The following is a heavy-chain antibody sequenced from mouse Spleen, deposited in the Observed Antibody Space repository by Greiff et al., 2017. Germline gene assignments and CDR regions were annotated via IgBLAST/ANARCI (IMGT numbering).Heavy chain of an antibody. D-gene: IGHD1-1*01. CDR1: GYTFTSYW. CDR2: IHPNSGST. V-gene: IGHV1-64*01. Sequence: QVQLQQPGAELVKPGASVKLSCKASGYTFTSYWMHWVKQRPGQGLEWIGMIHPNSGSTNYNEKFKSKATLTVDKSSSTAYMQLSSLTSEDSAVYYCARGDYYYDGSYAMDYWGQGTSVTVSS. J-gene: IGHJ4*01. CDR3: ARGDYYYDGSYAMDY.